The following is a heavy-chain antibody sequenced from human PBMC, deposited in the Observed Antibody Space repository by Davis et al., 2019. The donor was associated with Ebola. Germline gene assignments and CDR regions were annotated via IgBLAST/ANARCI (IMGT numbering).Heavy chain of an antibody. V-gene: IGHV3-74*03. J-gene: IGHJ3*01. D-gene: IGHD3-9*01. CDR2: INNDDTRR. CDR3: ARAFDWNDSPFDL. Sequence: PGGSLRLSCEVSGFTISSRCMHWVRQAPGQGLMWVSRINNDDTRRTYADSVKGRFTVCRDNAKKSMFLLLDSLRVDDTAMYYCARAFDWNDSPFDLWGQGTMVTVSA. CDR1: GFTISSRC.